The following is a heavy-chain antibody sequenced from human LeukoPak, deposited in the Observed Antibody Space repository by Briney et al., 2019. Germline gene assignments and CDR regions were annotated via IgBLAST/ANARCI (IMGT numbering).Heavy chain of an antibody. J-gene: IGHJ4*02. CDR1: GITLSSFS. Sequence: GGSLRLSCAASGITLSSFSMHWVRQTPGRGLEWVALISFDGSNKYYAGSVKGRFTTSRDQSKNTVYLQMNRLRAEDTAVYYCARDRYCSGTSCYTAYLDCWGQGTLVTVPS. CDR3: ARDRYCSGTSCYTAYLDC. V-gene: IGHV3-30-3*01. CDR2: ISFDGSNK. D-gene: IGHD2-15*01.